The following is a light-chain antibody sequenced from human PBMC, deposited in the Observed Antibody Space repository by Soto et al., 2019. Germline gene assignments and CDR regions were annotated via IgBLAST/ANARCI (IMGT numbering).Light chain of an antibody. CDR2: DAS. CDR1: QSVKNN. J-gene: IGKJ5*01. Sequence: EIVMTQSPATLSVSPGERVTLSCRASQSVKNNLTWYQQKTGKDHRLITYDASNRATGIPARFSGSGSGTDFTLTISSLEPEDFAVYYCQQRSNWPLITFGQGTRLE. V-gene: IGKV3-11*01. CDR3: QQRSNWPLIT.